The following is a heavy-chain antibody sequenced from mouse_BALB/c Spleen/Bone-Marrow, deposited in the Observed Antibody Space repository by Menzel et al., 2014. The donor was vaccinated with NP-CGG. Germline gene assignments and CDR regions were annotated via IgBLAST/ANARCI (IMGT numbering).Heavy chain of an antibody. Sequence: VQLKESGPGLVKPSQSLSLTCTVTGYSITSDYAWNWIRQFPGNKLEWMSYISYSGSTSYNPSLKSRISITRDTSKNQFFLQLNSVTTEDTATYYCARSVYYGSSYVDYWGQGTTLTVSS. CDR1: GYSITSDYA. CDR3: ARSVYYGSSYVDY. CDR2: ISYSGST. V-gene: IGHV3-2*02. J-gene: IGHJ2*01. D-gene: IGHD1-1*01.